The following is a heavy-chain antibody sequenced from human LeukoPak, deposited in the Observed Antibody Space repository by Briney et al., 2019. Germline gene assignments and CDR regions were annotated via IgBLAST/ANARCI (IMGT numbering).Heavy chain of an antibody. J-gene: IGHJ4*02. CDR2: LSGSGGST. D-gene: IGHD6-19*01. Sequence: PGGSLRLSCAASGFTLSSYAMSWVRQAPGKGLEWVSALSGSGGSTYYADSVKGRFTISRDNSKNTLYLQMNSLRAEDTAVYYCARGLGIGAGTRRDYWGQGTLVTVSS. CDR1: GFTLSSYA. CDR3: ARGLGIGAGTRRDY. V-gene: IGHV3-23*01.